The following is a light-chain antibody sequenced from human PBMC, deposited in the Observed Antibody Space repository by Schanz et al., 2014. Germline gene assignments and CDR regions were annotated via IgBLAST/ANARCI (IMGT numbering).Light chain of an antibody. CDR3: QQYRSSPGT. V-gene: IGKV3-20*01. Sequence: EIVLTQFPATLSVSPGERATLSCRASQSVSSNLAWYQQKPGQAPRLLIYGASTRATGIPDRFSGSGSGTDFTLTISRLEPEDFAVYYCQQYRSSPGTFGQGTKVEIK. CDR1: QSVSSN. J-gene: IGKJ1*01. CDR2: GAS.